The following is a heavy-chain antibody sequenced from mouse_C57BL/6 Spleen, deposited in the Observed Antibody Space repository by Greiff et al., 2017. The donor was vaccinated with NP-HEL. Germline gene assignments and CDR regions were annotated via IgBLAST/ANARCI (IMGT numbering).Heavy chain of an antibody. CDR3: ARRGTWHFDY. J-gene: IGHJ2*01. Sequence: VQLQQPGAELVKPGASVKLSCKASGYTFTSYWMQWVKQRPGQGLEWIGEIDPSDSYTNYNQKFKGKATLTVDTSSSTAYMQLSSLTSEDSAVYYCARRGTWHFDYWGQGTTLTVSS. D-gene: IGHD3-1*01. CDR1: GYTFTSYW. V-gene: IGHV1-50*01. CDR2: IDPSDSYT.